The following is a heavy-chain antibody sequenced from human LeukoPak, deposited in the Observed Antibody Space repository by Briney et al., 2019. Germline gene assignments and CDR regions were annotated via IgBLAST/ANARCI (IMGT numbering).Heavy chain of an antibody. CDR2: IYSDGTT. V-gene: IGHV3-66*01. D-gene: IGHD5-18*01. CDR3: ARDPGYNYGFDY. J-gene: IGHJ4*02. Sequence: HTGGSLRLSCAASGFTFGSYGMTWGRQAPGKGLEWVSIIYSDGTTYYADSVKGRFTISRDNSKNSLYLQMNSLRAEDTAVYYCARDPGYNYGFDYWGQGTLVTVSS. CDR1: GFTFGSYG.